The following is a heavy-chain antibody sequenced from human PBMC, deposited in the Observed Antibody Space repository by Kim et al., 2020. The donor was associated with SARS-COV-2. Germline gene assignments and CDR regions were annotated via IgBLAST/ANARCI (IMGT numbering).Heavy chain of an antibody. CDR3: TRMPATTLAFWDAFDI. J-gene: IGHJ3*02. V-gene: IGHV3-73*01. Sequence: VKGRFTISRDDAKDTAYLEMSGLKTEDTALYYCTRMPATTLAFWDAFDIWGQGTMVTVSS. D-gene: IGHD1-1*01.